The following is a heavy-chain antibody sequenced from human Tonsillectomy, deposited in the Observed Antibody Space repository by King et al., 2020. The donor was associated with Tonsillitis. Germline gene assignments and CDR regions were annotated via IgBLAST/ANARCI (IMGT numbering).Heavy chain of an antibody. CDR2: IYVGGST. J-gene: IGHJ6*02. V-gene: IGHV3-66*01. D-gene: IGHD3-16*01. CDR3: ARDKIGGGMDV. CDR1: GVTVSSNH. Sequence: VQLVESGGGLVQPGGSLRLSCAASGVTVSSNHMSWVRQAPGKGLEWVSVIYVGGSTYNAGAVKGRLTISRDNSNKTVYLQMNSLIADETAVYYCARDKIGGGMDVWGQGTTVTVSS.